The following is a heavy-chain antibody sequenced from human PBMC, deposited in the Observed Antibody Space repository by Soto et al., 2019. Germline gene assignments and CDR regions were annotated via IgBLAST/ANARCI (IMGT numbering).Heavy chain of an antibody. CDR1: GDSVSSNSAA. V-gene: IGHV6-1*01. D-gene: IGHD6-13*01. Sequence: QTLSLTCAISGDSVSSNSAAWNWIRQSPSRGLEWLGRTYYRSKWYNDYAVSVKSRITINPDTSKNQFSLQLNSVTPEDTAVYYCARGYSSSWYGGYYYYGMDVWGQGTTVTVSS. CDR2: TYYRSKWYN. J-gene: IGHJ6*02. CDR3: ARGYSSSWYGGYYYYGMDV.